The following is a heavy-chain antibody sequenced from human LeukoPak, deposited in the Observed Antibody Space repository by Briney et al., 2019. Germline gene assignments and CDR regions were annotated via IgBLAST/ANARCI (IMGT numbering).Heavy chain of an antibody. CDR3: ARYARTDYDFWSAYSAY. CDR2: ISSNSSYI. J-gene: IGHJ4*02. V-gene: IGHV3-21*01. D-gene: IGHD3-3*01. CDR1: GFTFSTYS. Sequence: GGSLRLSCAASGFTFSTYSMNWVRQAPGKGLEWVSSISSNSSYIYYADSVKGRFTISRDNAKNSLYLQMNSLRAEDTAVYYCARYARTDYDFWSAYSAYWGQGTLVTVSS.